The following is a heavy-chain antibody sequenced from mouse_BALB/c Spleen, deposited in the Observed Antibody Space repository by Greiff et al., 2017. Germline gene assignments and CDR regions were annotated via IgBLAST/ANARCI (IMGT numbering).Heavy chain of an antibody. V-gene: IGHV1-7*01. CDR3: ARGGRPYYYAMDY. J-gene: IGHJ4*01. D-gene: IGHD3-3*01. CDR1: GYTFTSYW. Sequence: QVHVKQSGAELAKPGASVKMSCKASGYTFTSYWMHWVKQRPGQGLEWIGYINPSTGYTEYNQKFKDKATLTADKSSSTAYMQLSSLTSEDSAVYYCARGGRPYYYAMDYWGQGTSVTVSS. CDR2: INPSTGYT.